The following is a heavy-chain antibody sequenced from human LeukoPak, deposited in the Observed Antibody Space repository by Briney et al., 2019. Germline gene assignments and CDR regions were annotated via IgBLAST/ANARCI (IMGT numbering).Heavy chain of an antibody. CDR3: ARTCSSTSCQFDY. V-gene: IGHV3-30-3*01. CDR1: GFTFSSYA. CDR2: ISYDGSNK. J-gene: IGHJ4*02. Sequence: GRSLRLSCAASGFTFSSYAMHWVRQAPGKGLEWVAVISYDGSNKYYADSVKGRFTISRDNSKNTLYLQMNSLRAEDTAVYYCARTCSSTSCQFDYWGQGTLVTVSS. D-gene: IGHD2-2*01.